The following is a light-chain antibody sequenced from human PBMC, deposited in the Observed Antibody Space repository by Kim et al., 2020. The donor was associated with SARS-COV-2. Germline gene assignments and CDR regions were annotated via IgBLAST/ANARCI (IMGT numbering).Light chain of an antibody. J-gene: IGKJ2*01. V-gene: IGKV1-12*01. Sequence: DILVTQSPSSVSASVGDRVTISCRASHDISLWLAWYQQKPGQAPKLLIYAASTLQRGVPSRFSGSGSGTDFTLTISSLQPEDFASYYCLQAHSVPYSFGQGTKLEI. CDR3: LQAHSVPYS. CDR1: HDISLW. CDR2: AAS.